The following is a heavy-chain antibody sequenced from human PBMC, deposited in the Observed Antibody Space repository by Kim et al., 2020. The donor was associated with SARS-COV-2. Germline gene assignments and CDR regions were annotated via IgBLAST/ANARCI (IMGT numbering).Heavy chain of an antibody. CDR1: GYTFIGYY. CDR3: ARGMAAGGFRNHAFDI. D-gene: IGHD2-15*01. V-gene: IGHV1-2*05. CDR2: VNPNNGVT. Sequence: ASVKVSCKASGYTFIGYYIHWVRQAPGQGLEWMGRVNPNNGVTNYAEKFQGRVTMTRDMSISAAYMELSSPTSDDTGVYYCARGMAAGGFRNHAFDIWGQGTMVTVSS. J-gene: IGHJ3*02.